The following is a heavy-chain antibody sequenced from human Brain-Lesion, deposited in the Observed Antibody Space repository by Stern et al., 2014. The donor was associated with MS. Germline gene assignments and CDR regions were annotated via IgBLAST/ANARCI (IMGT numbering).Heavy chain of an antibody. CDR3: ARVETPLADFYYYYGMDV. CDR1: GFTFSSYT. D-gene: IGHD5-18*01. Sequence: EVQLVESGGGLVKPGGSLRLSCAASGFTFSSYTMNWVRQAPGKGLEWVSSINRGSDYIYYADSVKGRFTISRENAKNSLYLQMNSLRAEDTALYYCARVETPLADFYYYYGMDVWGQGTTVTVSS. V-gene: IGHV3-21*01. J-gene: IGHJ6*02. CDR2: INRGSDYI.